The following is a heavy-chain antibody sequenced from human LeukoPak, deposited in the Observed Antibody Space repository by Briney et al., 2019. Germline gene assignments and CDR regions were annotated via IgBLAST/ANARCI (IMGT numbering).Heavy chain of an antibody. Sequence: ASVKVTCKASGYTFNAYGISWVRQAPGKGLEWMGWISTYNGDTNYVQNLQGRVTMTTDTSTSTAYMELMSLRSDDTAVYYCPRDAQRPRLTPDSWGQGTLVTVSS. CDR3: PRDAQRPRLTPDS. V-gene: IGHV1-18*01. CDR2: ISTYNGDT. D-gene: IGHD3-16*01. J-gene: IGHJ5*01. CDR1: GYTFNAYG.